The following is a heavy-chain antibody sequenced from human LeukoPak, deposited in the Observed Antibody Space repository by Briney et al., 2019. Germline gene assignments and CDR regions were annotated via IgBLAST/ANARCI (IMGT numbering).Heavy chain of an antibody. D-gene: IGHD2-2*01. CDR1: GYSFTTYW. CDR3: ARLGYCSSTSCYEGKTFDY. J-gene: IGHJ4*02. V-gene: IGHV5-10-1*01. CDR2: IAPSDSYT. Sequence: GESLKISCKGSGYSFTTYWITWVRQMPGKGLEWMGRIAPSDSYTNYSPSFQGHVTISADKSISTAYLQWSSLKASDTAMYYCARLGYCSSTSCYEGKTFDYWGQGTLVTVSS.